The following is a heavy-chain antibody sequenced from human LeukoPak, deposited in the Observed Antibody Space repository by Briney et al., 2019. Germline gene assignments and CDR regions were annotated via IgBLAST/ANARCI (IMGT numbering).Heavy chain of an antibody. Sequence: SETLSLTCAVYGGSFSGYYWSWIRQPPGKGLEWIGEINHSGSTNYNPSLKSRVTISVDTSKNQFSLKLSSVTAADTAVYYCARGATGDYWGQGTLVTVSS. D-gene: IGHD1-1*01. CDR2: INHSGST. J-gene: IGHJ4*02. V-gene: IGHV4-34*01. CDR1: GGSFSGYY. CDR3: ARGATGDY.